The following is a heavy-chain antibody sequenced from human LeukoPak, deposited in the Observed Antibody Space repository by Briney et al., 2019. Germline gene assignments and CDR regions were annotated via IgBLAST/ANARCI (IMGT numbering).Heavy chain of an antibody. CDR3: ATDYYDFWSGYLPPFDP. Sequence: ASVKVSCKVSGYTLTELSMHWVRQAPGKGLEWMGGFDREDGETIYAQKFQGRVTMTEDTSTDTAYMELSSLRSEDTAVYYCATDYYDFWSGYLPPFDPWGQGTLVTVSS. J-gene: IGHJ5*02. CDR2: FDREDGET. V-gene: IGHV1-24*01. CDR1: GYTLTELS. D-gene: IGHD3-3*01.